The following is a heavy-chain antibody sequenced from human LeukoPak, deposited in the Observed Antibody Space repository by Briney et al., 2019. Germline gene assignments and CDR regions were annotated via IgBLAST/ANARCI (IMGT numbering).Heavy chain of an antibody. CDR1: GGSFSGYY. V-gene: IGHV4-34*12. CDR2: IIHSGST. CDR3: CWYNDY. Sequence: PSETLSLTCAVYGGSFSGYYWSWIRQPPGKGLEWIGEIIHSGSTNYNPSLKSRVTISVDTSKNQFSLKLSSVTAADTAVYYCCWYNDYWGQGTLVTVSS. J-gene: IGHJ4*02. D-gene: IGHD1-1*01.